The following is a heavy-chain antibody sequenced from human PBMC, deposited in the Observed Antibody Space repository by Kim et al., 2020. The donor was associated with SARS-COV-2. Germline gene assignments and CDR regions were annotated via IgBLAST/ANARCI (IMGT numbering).Heavy chain of an antibody. CDR1: GGTVSSYA. Sequence: ASVKVSCKASGGTVSSYAISWVRQAPGQGLEWMGGIIPIFGTANYAQKFQGRVTITADESTSTAYMELSSLRSEDTAVYYCARTPGYDSSGYADYWGQGTLVTVSS. D-gene: IGHD3-22*01. CDR2: IIPIFGTA. CDR3: ARTPGYDSSGYADY. V-gene: IGHV1-69*13. J-gene: IGHJ4*02.